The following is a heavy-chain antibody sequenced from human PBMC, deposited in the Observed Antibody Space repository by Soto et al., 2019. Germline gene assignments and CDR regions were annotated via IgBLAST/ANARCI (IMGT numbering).Heavy chain of an antibody. D-gene: IGHD2-15*01. CDR1: GGSISSGGYY. J-gene: IGHJ5*02. CDR3: ARVRGRLLRFDP. V-gene: IGHV4-30-4*08. Sequence: PSETLYLTCTVSGGSISSGGYYWSWIRQPPGKGLEWIGYIYYSGSTNYNPSLKSRVTISVDTSKNQFSLKLSSVTAADTAVYYCARVRGRLLRFDPWGQGTLVTVSS. CDR2: IYYSGST.